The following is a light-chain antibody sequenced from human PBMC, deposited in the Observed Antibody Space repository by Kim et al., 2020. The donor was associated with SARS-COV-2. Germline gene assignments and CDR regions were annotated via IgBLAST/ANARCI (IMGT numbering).Light chain of an antibody. CDR3: QAWDSSTAV. CDR1: KLGDKY. Sequence: GSPGQTARITCSGDKLGDKYACWYQQKPGQSPVLVIYQDSKRPSGIPERFSGSNSGNTATLTISGTQAMDEADYYCQAWDSSTAVFGGGTQLTVL. CDR2: QDS. V-gene: IGLV3-1*01. J-gene: IGLJ3*02.